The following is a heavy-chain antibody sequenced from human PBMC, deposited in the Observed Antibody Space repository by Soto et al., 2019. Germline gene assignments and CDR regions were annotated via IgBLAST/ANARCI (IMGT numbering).Heavy chain of an antibody. Sequence: SETLSLTCTVSGGSINTFYRSWVRQPAGKGLEWIGRIFSSGSTSFNPSLEGRVAMSVDTSKNHFSLNLSSVTAADMAVYYCAREGSYSAYNFAHGIQLWSFDYWGQGTLVTVSS. CDR2: IFSSGST. J-gene: IGHJ4*02. D-gene: IGHD5-12*01. CDR3: AREGSYSAYNFAHGIQLWSFDY. CDR1: GGSINTFY. V-gene: IGHV4-4*07.